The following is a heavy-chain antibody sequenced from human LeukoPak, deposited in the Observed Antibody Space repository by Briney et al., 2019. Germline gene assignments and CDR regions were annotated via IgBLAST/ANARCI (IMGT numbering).Heavy chain of an antibody. CDR1: GGSISSGDYY. CDR2: IYYSGST. V-gene: IGHV4-30-4*08. CDR3: AGTLRGYSGYEDP. D-gene: IGHD5-12*01. J-gene: IGHJ4*02. Sequence: SETLSLTCTVSGGSISSGDYYWSWIRQPPGKGLEWIGYIYYSGSTYYNPSLKSRVTISVDTSKNQFSLKLSSVTAADTAVYYCAGTLRGYSGYEDPWGQGTLVTVSS.